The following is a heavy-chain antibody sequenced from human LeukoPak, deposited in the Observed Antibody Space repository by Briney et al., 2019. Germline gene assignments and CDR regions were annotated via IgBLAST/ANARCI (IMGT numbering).Heavy chain of an antibody. CDR3: AKDYGYTPYYFDY. J-gene: IGHJ4*02. Sequence: GGSLRLSCAASGFTFNTYAMAWVRQAPGKGLQWVSSVAGNGATTYYVESVKGRFTISRDNSKNTVSLQMDSLRVENTAVYYCAKDYGYTPYYFDYWGQGALVTVSS. CDR1: GFTFNTYA. D-gene: IGHD5-18*01. CDR2: VAGNGATT. V-gene: IGHV3-23*01.